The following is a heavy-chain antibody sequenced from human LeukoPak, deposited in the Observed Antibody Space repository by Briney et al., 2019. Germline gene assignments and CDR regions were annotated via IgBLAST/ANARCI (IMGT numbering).Heavy chain of an antibody. D-gene: IGHD3-10*01. Sequence: ASVKVSCKASGYTFTGYYMHWVRQAPGQGLEWMGWINPNSGGTNYAQKFQGRVTMTRDTSISTAYMELSRLRSDDPAVYYCASCITMVRGAVPTYYYYYGMDVWGQGTTVTVSS. V-gene: IGHV1-2*02. CDR3: ASCITMVRGAVPTYYYYYGMDV. CDR2: INPNSGGT. CDR1: GYTFTGYY. J-gene: IGHJ6*02.